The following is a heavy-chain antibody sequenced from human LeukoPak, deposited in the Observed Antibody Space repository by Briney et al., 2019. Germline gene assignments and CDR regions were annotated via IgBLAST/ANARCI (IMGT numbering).Heavy chain of an antibody. J-gene: IGHJ6*02. CDR3: ARWTKYYYDSSGYYYATDYYYGMDV. CDR2: INHSGST. Sequence: SETLSLTCAVYGGSFSGYYWSWIRQPPGKGLEWIGEINHSGSTNYNPSLKSRVTISVDTSKNQFSLKLSSVTAADTAVYYCARWTKYYYDSSGYYYATDYYYGMDVWGQGTTVTVSS. V-gene: IGHV4-34*01. D-gene: IGHD3-22*01. CDR1: GGSFSGYY.